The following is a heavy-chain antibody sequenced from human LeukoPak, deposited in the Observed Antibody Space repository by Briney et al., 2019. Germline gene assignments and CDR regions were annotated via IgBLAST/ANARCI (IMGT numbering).Heavy chain of an antibody. J-gene: IGHJ4*02. CDR3: ARGRPGRAVDY. Sequence: SETLSLTCTVSGGSISSYYWSWIRQPPGKGLEWIGYIYYSGSTNYNPSLKSRVTISVDTSKNQFSLKLSSVTAADTAVYYCARGRPGRAVDYWGQGTLVTVSS. D-gene: IGHD3-10*01. CDR2: IYYSGST. V-gene: IGHV4-59*12. CDR1: GGSISSYY.